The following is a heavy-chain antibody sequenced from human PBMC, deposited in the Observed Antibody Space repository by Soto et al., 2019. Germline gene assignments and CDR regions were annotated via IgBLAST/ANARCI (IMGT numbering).Heavy chain of an antibody. CDR3: AYGRLGYCSGGSCYHYYYYMDV. V-gene: IGHV1-69*05. D-gene: IGHD2-15*01. J-gene: IGHJ6*03. Sequence: SVKVSCKASGGTFSSYAISWVRQAPGQGLEWMGGIIASSGTTNYAQKFQERVTITRDMSTSTAYMELSSLRSEDTAVYYCAYGRLGYCSGGSCYHYYYYMDVWGKGTTVTVSS. CDR2: IIASSGTT. CDR1: GGTFSSYA.